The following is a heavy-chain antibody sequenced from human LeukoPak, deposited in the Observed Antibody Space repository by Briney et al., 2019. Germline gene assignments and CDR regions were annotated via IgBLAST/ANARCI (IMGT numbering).Heavy chain of an antibody. V-gene: IGHV3-48*01. D-gene: IGHD2-2*01. CDR1: GFTFSSYS. CDR3: AKEKQYQLLAVDGTQSEDDAFDI. Sequence: GGSLRLSCAASGFTFSSYSMNWVRQAPGKGLEWVSYISSSGSTIYYADSVKGRFTISRDNAKNSLYLQMNSLRAEDTAVYYCAKEKQYQLLAVDGTQSEDDAFDIWGQGTMVTVSS. CDR2: ISSSGSTI. J-gene: IGHJ3*02.